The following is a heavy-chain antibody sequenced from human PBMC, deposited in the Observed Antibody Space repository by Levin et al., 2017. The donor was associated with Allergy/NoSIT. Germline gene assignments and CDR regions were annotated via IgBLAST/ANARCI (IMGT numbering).Heavy chain of an antibody. D-gene: IGHD3-10*01. CDR3: ARAGRDLSGWFDP. CDR1: GFTFSSYS. Sequence: LSLTCAASGFTFSSYSMNWVRQAPGKGLEWVSSISSSSSYIYYADSVKGRFTISRDNAKNSLYLQMNSLRAEDTAVYYCARAGRDLSGWFDPWGQGTLVTVSS. V-gene: IGHV3-21*01. J-gene: IGHJ5*02. CDR2: ISSSSSYI.